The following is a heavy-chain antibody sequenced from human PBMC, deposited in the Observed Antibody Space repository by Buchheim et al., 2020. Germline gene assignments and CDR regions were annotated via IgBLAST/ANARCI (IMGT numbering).Heavy chain of an antibody. CDR1: GYTFTSYY. CDR3: ARDCSWVYCSSTSCPLSSNYGMDV. J-gene: IGHJ6*02. CDR2: INPSGGST. V-gene: IGHV1-46*03. D-gene: IGHD2-2*01. Sequence: QVQLVQSGAEVKKPGASVKVSCKASGYTFTSYYMHWVRQAPGQGLEWMGIINPSGGSTSYAQKFQGRVTMTRDTSTSTVYMELSSLRSEDTAVYYCARDCSWVYCSSTSCPLSSNYGMDVWGQGTT.